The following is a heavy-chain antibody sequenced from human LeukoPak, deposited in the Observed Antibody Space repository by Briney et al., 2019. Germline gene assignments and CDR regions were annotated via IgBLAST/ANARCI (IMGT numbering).Heavy chain of an antibody. CDR3: ARERQDTVIHSGAFDI. J-gene: IGHJ3*02. D-gene: IGHD2-21*02. CDR1: GFTFSSYS. CDR2: IASDGSHT. Sequence: PGGSLRLSCAASGFTFSSYSMNWVRQAPGKGLEWVADIASDGSHTFYVESVKGRFTISRDNSKNTLYLQMNSLRAEDTAVYFCARERQDTVIHSGAFDIWGQGTMVTVSS. V-gene: IGHV3-30*03.